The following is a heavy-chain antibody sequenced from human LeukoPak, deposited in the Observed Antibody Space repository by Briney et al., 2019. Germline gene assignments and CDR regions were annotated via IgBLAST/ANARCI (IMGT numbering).Heavy chain of an antibody. CDR3: ARHDYGVSTSGLNY. J-gene: IGHJ4*02. V-gene: IGHV4-39*07. CDR1: GVSISSSGYY. D-gene: IGHD4-17*01. CDR2: IYYSGST. Sequence: SETLSLTCTVSGVSISSSGYYWGWIRQPPGKGLEWIGSIYYSGSTYYNPSLKSRVTISVDKSKNHFSLNLFSVTAADTAVYYCARHDYGVSTSGLNYWGQGTLVTVSS.